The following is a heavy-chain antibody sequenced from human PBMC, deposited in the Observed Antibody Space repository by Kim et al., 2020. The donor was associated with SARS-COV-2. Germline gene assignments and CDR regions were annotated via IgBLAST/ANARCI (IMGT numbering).Heavy chain of an antibody. CDR1: GFTFSSYG. D-gene: IGHD5-18*01. CDR2: ISYDGSNK. V-gene: IGHV3-30*18. Sequence: GGSLRLSCAASGFTFSSYGMHWVRQAPGKGLEWVAVISYDGSNKYYADSVKGRFTISRDNSKNTLYLQMNSLRAEDTAVYYCAKEGTAKTSRGMDVWGQGTTVTVSS. J-gene: IGHJ6*02. CDR3: AKEGTAKTSRGMDV.